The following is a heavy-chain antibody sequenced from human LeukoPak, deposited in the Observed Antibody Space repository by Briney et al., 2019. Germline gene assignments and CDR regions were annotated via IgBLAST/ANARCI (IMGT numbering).Heavy chain of an antibody. CDR3: ARDSQIAAAGTGGDY. D-gene: IGHD6-13*01. V-gene: IGHV1-2*02. CDR2: INPNSGGT. Sequence: ASVTVSCKASGYTFTGYYMHWVRQAPGQGLEWMGWINPNSGGTNYAQKFQGRVTMTRDTSISTAYMELSRLRSDDTAVYYCARDSQIAAAGTGGDYWGQGTLVTVSS. J-gene: IGHJ4*02. CDR1: GYTFTGYY.